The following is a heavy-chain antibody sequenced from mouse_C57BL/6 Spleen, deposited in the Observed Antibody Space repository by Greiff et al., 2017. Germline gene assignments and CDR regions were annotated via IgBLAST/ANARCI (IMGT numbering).Heavy chain of an antibody. D-gene: IGHD2-3*01. J-gene: IGHJ4*01. CDR2: IYPSDSET. Sequence: VQLQQPVSYLFIPGSSVKLSCKASGYTFTSYWMDWVKQRPGQGLEWIGNIYPSDSETHYNQKFKDKATLTVDKSSSTAYMQLSSLTSEDSAVYYCARDGWSSMDYWGQGTSVTVSS. CDR3: ARDGWSSMDY. CDR1: GYTFTSYW. V-gene: IGHV1-61*01.